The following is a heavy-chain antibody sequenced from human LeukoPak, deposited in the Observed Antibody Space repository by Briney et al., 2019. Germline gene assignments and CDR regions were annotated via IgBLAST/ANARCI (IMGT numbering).Heavy chain of an antibody. J-gene: IGHJ4*02. Sequence: PGGSLRLSCAASGFTFSTYWMHWVRQAPGTGLVWVSRIKSDGSNSNYADCVKGRFTISRDNAKNTLYLQMNSLRAEDTAVYYCARPLNYYDSSEDYWGQGTLVTVSS. V-gene: IGHV3-74*01. D-gene: IGHD3-22*01. CDR3: ARPLNYYDSSEDY. CDR1: GFTFSTYW. CDR2: IKSDGSNS.